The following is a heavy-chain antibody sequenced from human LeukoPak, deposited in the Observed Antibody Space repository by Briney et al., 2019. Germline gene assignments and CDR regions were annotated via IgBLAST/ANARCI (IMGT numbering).Heavy chain of an antibody. Sequence: PSETLSLTCAVYGGSFSGYYWSWIRQPPGKGLEWIGEINHSGSTNYNPSLKSRVTISVDTSKNQFSLKLSSVTAADTAVHYCARGYSSGWYVGYWGQGTLVTVSS. CDR3: ARGYSSGWYVGY. J-gene: IGHJ4*02. CDR1: GGSFSGYY. V-gene: IGHV4-34*01. CDR2: INHSGST. D-gene: IGHD6-19*01.